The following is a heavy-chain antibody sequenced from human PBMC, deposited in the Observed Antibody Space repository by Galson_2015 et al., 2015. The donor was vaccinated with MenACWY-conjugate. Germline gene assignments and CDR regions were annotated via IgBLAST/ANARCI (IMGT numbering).Heavy chain of an antibody. Sequence: SLRLSCDASGLTLSTYSMNRARHAPGRGPEWVSYIGGDGSPVFYGDSVMGRFTIYRDNAKNSLYLQMNSLRDEDTALYYCASVPLDCSGSFPYLDHWGQGAVVTVSS. CDR1: GLTLSTYS. CDR2: IGGDGSPV. J-gene: IGHJ4*02. D-gene: IGHD3-10*02. V-gene: IGHV3-48*02. CDR3: ASVPLDCSGSFPYLDH.